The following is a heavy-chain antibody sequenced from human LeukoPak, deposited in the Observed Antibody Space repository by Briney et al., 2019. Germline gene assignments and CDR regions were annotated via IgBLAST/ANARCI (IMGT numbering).Heavy chain of an antibody. CDR2: IWYDGSNK. V-gene: IGHV3-33*08. Sequence: GGSLRLSCAASGFTFSNYAMSWVRQAPGKGLEWVAVIWYDGSNKDYADSVKGRFTVSRDNSRNTLFLQMNSLRVEDTAVYYCATDRATQYFDYWGQGTLVSVPS. CDR3: ATDRATQYFDY. D-gene: IGHD2-15*01. J-gene: IGHJ4*02. CDR1: GFTFSNYA.